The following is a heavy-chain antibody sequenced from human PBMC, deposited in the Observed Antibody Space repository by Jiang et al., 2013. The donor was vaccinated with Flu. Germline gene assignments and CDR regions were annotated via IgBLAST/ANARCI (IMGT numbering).Heavy chain of an antibody. CDR1: GGSISSSYW. J-gene: IGHJ2*01. V-gene: IGHV4-4*02. Sequence: GTLSLTCAVSGGSISSSYWWSWVRQPPGKGLEWIGEIFQSGSTDYNPSLKSRVSISMDKSKNQFSLNLSSVTAADTAVYYCARHVSSGWYFDLWGRGTLVTVSS. CDR3: ARHVSSGWYFDL. D-gene: IGHD3-16*01. CDR2: IFQSGST.